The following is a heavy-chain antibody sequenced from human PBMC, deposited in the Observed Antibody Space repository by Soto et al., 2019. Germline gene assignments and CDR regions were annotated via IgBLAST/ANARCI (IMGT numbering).Heavy chain of an antibody. V-gene: IGHV4-30-4*01. CDR3: ARFFWGSITIFGVVMSGSYFDY. CDR1: GGSISSGDYY. Sequence: SETLSLTCTVSGGSISSGDYYWSWIRQPPGKGLEWIGYIYYSGSTYYNPSLKSRVTISVDTSKNQFSLKLSSVTAADTAVYYRARFFWGSITIFGVVMSGSYFDYWGQGTLVTVSS. J-gene: IGHJ4*02. CDR2: IYYSGST. D-gene: IGHD3-3*01.